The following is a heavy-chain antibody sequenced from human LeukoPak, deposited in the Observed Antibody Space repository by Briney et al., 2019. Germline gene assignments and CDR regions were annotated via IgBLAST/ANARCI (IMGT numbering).Heavy chain of an antibody. CDR3: ARAPALRFLEYYYYYMDV. D-gene: IGHD3-3*01. CDR1: AFTFSSYS. J-gene: IGHJ6*03. Sequence: PGGSLRLSCAASAFTFSSYSMNWVRQAPGKGLGWVSYIDSSSSIIYYADSVKGRFTISRDNAKYSLYLQMNSLRAEDTAVYYCARAPALRFLEYYYYYMDVWGTGTTVTVSS. V-gene: IGHV3-48*01. CDR2: IDSSSSII.